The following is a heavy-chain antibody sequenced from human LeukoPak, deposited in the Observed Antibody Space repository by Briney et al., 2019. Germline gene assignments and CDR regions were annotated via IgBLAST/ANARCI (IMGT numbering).Heavy chain of an antibody. CDR1: GGSFSGYY. J-gene: IGHJ5*02. CDR2: INHSGST. V-gene: IGHV4-34*01. D-gene: IGHD2-15*01. Sequence: PSETLSLTCAVYGGSFSGYYWSWIRQPPGKGLEWIGEINHSGSTNYNPSLKSRVIISVDTSKNQFSLKLSSVTAADTAVYYCARGKGYCSGGSCHSWLDPWGQGTLVTVSS. CDR3: ARGKGYCSGGSCHSWLDP.